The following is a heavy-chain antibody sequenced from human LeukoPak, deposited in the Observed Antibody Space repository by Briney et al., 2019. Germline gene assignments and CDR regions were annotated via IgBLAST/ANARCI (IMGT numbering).Heavy chain of an antibody. CDR2: ISSNGGST. D-gene: IGHD3-16*01. CDR1: GFTFSSYG. Sequence: QPGGSLRLSCAASGFTFSSYGMHWVRQAPGKGLEYVSAISSNGGSTYYANSVKGRFTISRDNSKNTLYLQMGSLRAEDMAVYYCARDWGLDYWGQGTLVTVSS. V-gene: IGHV3-64*01. CDR3: ARDWGLDY. J-gene: IGHJ4*02.